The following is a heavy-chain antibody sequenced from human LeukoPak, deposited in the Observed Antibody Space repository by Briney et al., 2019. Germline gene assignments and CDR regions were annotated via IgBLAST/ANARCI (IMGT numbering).Heavy chain of an antibody. V-gene: IGHV1-2*02. CDR2: INPNTGGT. J-gene: IGHJ4*02. Sequence: GASVKVSCKASGYTFTGYFMHWMRQAPGQGLDWMGWINPNTGGTKYAQKFQGRVTMTRDTSIGTAYMELSTVTSDDTAVYFCARVHATGYFSLDLGYWGQGTLVTVSS. CDR1: GYTFTGYF. CDR3: ARVHATGYFSLDLGY. D-gene: IGHD3-9*01.